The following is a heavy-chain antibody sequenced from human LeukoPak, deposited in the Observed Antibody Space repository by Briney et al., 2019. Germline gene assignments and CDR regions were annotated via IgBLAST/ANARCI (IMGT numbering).Heavy chain of an antibody. CDR2: ISYDGSNK. V-gene: IGHV3-30*18. D-gene: IGHD1-7*01. Sequence: GGSLRLSCAASGFTFSSYGMHWVRQAPGKGLEWVAVISYDGSNKYYADSVKGRFTFSRDNSKNTLYLQMNSLRAEDTAVYYCAKDLEGNYDPDYWGQGTLVTVSS. J-gene: IGHJ4*02. CDR3: AKDLEGNYDPDY. CDR1: GFTFSSYG.